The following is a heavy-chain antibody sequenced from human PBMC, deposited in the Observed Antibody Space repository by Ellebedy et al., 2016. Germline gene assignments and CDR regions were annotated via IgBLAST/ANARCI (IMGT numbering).Heavy chain of an antibody. CDR3: ARLGGGFSNGPIPGYYYYGLDV. V-gene: IGHV1-46*01. CDR1: GYNFINYH. Sequence: ASVKVSCKTSGYNFINYHIHWVRQAPGQGLEWMGTINPSGGSASYAQKFQGRVTMTSDTSTRTVYMELSSLRSEDTALYHCARLGGGFSNGPIPGYYYYGLDVWGQGTTVTVSS. D-gene: IGHD2-8*01. J-gene: IGHJ6*02. CDR2: INPSGGSA.